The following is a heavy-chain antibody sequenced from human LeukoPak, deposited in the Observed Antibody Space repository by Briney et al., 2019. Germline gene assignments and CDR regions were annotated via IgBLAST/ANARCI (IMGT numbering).Heavy chain of an antibody. CDR2: ISGSGGST. CDR1: GFTFSSYA. CDR3: AKDPSSITMIVVVTPR. Sequence: GGSLRLSCAASGFTFSSYAMSWVRQAPGKGLEWVSAISGSGGSTYYADSVKGRFTISRDNSKNTLYLQMNSLRAEDTAVYYCAKDPSSITMIVVVTPRWGQGTLVTVSS. J-gene: IGHJ4*02. V-gene: IGHV3-23*01. D-gene: IGHD3-22*01.